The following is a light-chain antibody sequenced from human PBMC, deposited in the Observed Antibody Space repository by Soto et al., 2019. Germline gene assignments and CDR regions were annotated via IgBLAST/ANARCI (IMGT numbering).Light chain of an antibody. CDR2: DNS. V-gene: IGLV1-51*01. CDR1: SSNIGNNY. Sequence: QAVVTQPPSVSAAPGQTVTISCSGSSSNIGNNYVSWYQQLPGTAPKLLIYDNSKRPSGIPDRFSGSKSGTSATLGITGLQTGDEADYYCGTWDTSLSAVVFGGGTQLTVL. J-gene: IGLJ2*01. CDR3: GTWDTSLSAVV.